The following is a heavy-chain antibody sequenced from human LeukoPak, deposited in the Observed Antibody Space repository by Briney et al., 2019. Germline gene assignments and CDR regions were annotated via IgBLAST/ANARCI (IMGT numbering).Heavy chain of an antibody. Sequence: GGSLRLSCAASGFTFSSSAMSWIRQAPGKGLEWVSYISSSGSTIYYADSVKGRFTISRDNAKNLLYLQMNSLRAEDTAVYYCARLGWGGYCFDYWGQGTLVTVSS. CDR2: ISSSGSTI. V-gene: IGHV3-11*01. CDR3: ARLGWGGYCFDY. J-gene: IGHJ4*02. D-gene: IGHD3-16*01. CDR1: GFTFSSSA.